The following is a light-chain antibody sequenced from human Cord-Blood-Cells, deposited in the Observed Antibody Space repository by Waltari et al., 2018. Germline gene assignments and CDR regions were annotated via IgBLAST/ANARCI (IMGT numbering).Light chain of an antibody. J-gene: IGLJ3*02. Sequence: QSALTQPRAVAGSPGQSVTISCTGTSSDVGGYNYVSWYQQHPGKAPNLMIYDVGKRPSGVPDRFSGSKSGNTASLNISGLQAEDEADYYCCSYAGSYTWVFGGGTKLTVL. CDR2: DVG. V-gene: IGLV2-11*01. CDR3: CSYAGSYTWV. CDR1: SSDVGGYNY.